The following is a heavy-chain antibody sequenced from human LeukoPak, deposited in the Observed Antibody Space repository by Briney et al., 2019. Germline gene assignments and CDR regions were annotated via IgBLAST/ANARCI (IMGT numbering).Heavy chain of an antibody. J-gene: IGHJ3*02. CDR1: GYSFTSYW. Sequence: GESLKISCKGSGYSFTSYWIGWVRQKPGKGLEWMGISYPGDSDTRYSPSFQGQVTISADKSISTAYLQWSSLKASDTAIYYCARLFRYDSSGYDAFDIWGQGTMVTVSS. CDR3: ARLFRYDSSGYDAFDI. D-gene: IGHD3-22*01. V-gene: IGHV5-51*01. CDR2: SYPGDSDT.